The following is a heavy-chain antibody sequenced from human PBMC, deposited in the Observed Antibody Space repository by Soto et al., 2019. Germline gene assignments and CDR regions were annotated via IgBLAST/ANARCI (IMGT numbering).Heavy chain of an antibody. D-gene: IGHD2-2*01. CDR2: ISAYNGNT. CDR3: ARDPIRIVVVPAAILLDP. CDR1: GYTFTSYG. J-gene: IGHJ5*02. V-gene: IGHV1-18*04. Sequence: RASVKVSCKASGYTFTSYGISWVRQAPGQGLEWMGWISAYNGNTNYAQKLQGRVTMTTDTSTSTAYMELRSLRSDDTAVYYCARDPIRIVVVPAAILLDPWGQGTLVTVSS.